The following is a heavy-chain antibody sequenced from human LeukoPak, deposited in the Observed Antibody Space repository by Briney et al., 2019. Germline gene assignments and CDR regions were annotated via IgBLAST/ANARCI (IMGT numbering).Heavy chain of an antibody. V-gene: IGHV1-2*02. CDR1: GYTFTGYY. CDR2: INPNSGGT. D-gene: IGHD6-13*01. Sequence: ASVKVSCKASGYTFTGYYMHWVRQAPGQGLEWMGWINPNSGGTNYAQKFQGRVTMTRDTSISTAYMELSRLRSDDTAVYYCARWYSSSGYFDYWGQGTLVTVSS. CDR3: ARWYSSSGYFDY. J-gene: IGHJ4*02.